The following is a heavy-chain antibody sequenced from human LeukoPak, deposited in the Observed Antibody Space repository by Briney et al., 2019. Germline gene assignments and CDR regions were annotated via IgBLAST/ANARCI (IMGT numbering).Heavy chain of an antibody. CDR2: ISYDGSNK. Sequence: GGSLRLSCAASGFTFSSYAMHWVRQAPGKGLEWVAVISYDGSNKYYADSVKGRFTISRDNSKNTLYLQMNSLRAEDTAVYYCTSIAARAGYWGQGTLVTVSS. V-gene: IGHV3-30-3*01. CDR1: GFTFSSYA. D-gene: IGHD6-6*01. CDR3: TSIAARAGY. J-gene: IGHJ4*02.